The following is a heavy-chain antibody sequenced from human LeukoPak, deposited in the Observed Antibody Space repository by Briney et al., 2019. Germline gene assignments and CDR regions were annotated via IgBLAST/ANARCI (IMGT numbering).Heavy chain of an antibody. V-gene: IGHV3-21*01. J-gene: IGHJ4*02. CDR3: ARAPGYRGFLDY. Sequence: GGSLRLSCAASGFSFSSYNMNWVRQAPGKGLEWVSFISSSSSYIYYVDSVKGRFNISRDNAKNSLYLQMNSMRAKDTAVYYCARAPGYRGFLDYWGQGNLVTVSS. CDR2: ISSSSSYI. CDR1: GFSFSSYN. D-gene: IGHD5-18*01.